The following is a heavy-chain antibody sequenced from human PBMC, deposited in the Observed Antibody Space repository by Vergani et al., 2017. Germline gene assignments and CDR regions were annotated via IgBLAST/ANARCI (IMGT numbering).Heavy chain of an antibody. CDR2: IKQDGSEK. CDR3: AREITVVVVAATYYYYGMDV. D-gene: IGHD2-15*01. CDR1: GFTFSSYS. V-gene: IGHV3-7*03. Sequence: EVQLVESGGGLVKPGGSLRLSCAASGFTFSSYSMNWVRQAPGKGLEWVANIKQDGSEKYYVDSVKGRFTISRDNAKNSLYLQMNSLRAEDTAVYYCAREITVVVVAATYYYYGMDVWGQGTTVTVSS. J-gene: IGHJ6*02.